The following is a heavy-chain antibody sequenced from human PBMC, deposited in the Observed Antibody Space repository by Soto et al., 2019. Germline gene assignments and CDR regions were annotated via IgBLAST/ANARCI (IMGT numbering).Heavy chain of an antibody. D-gene: IGHD2-8*02. CDR3: ARESMSGHGYYYYCYGLDV. V-gene: IGHV1-18*01. J-gene: IGHJ6*02. CDR1: GYTFTSYG. CDR2: ISAYNGNT. Sequence: QVQLVQSGAEVKKPGASVKVSCKASGYTFTSYGISWVRQAPGQGLEWMGWISAYNGNTNYAQKLQGRVTMTTETATSTAQMEMRSLRSDAPAVYYYARESMSGHGYYYYCYGLDVWGQGTTVTVSS.